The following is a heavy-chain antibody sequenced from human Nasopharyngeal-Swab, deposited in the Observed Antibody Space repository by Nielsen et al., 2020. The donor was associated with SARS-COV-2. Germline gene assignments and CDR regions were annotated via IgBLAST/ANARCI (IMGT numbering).Heavy chain of an antibody. CDR2: IYSGGST. J-gene: IGHJ6*02. D-gene: IGHD6-6*01. CDR3: ARGLYSSSYYYYYGMDV. V-gene: IGHV3-53*01. CDR1: GFTVSSNY. Sequence: GESLKISCAASGFTVSSNYMSWVRQAPGKGLEWVSVIYSGGSTYYADSVKGRFTISRDNSKKTLYLQMNSLRAEDTAVYYCARGLYSSSYYYYYGMDVWGQGTTVTVS.